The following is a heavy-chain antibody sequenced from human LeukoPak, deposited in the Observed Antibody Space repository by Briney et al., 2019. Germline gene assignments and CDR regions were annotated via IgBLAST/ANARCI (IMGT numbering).Heavy chain of an antibody. Sequence: SETLSLTCTVSGASVSSGLYYWSWIRQSPGKGLEWIGRIYYSGSTDCNTSLKSRVTISVDTFKNQFSLKLNSVTAADTAVYFCARVGGSGWFDYWGQGTLVAASS. CDR1: GASVSSGLYY. CDR3: ARVGGSGWFDY. J-gene: IGHJ4*02. CDR2: IYYSGST. D-gene: IGHD6-19*01. V-gene: IGHV4-61*01.